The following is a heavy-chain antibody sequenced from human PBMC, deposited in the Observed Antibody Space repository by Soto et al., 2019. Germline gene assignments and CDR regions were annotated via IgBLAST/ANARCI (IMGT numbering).Heavy chain of an antibody. Sequence: QVQLVESGGGVVQPGRSLRLSCAASGFSFSNYGMHWVRQAPGKGLEWVALLWHDGSNKYYAESVKGRFTISRDNSKDMVYLQMNSLRAEDTAMYYCARDGDANTGFGKDYWGQGTLVTVSS. V-gene: IGHV3-33*01. D-gene: IGHD3-16*01. CDR3: ARDGDANTGFGKDY. CDR1: GFSFSNYG. J-gene: IGHJ4*02. CDR2: LWHDGSNK.